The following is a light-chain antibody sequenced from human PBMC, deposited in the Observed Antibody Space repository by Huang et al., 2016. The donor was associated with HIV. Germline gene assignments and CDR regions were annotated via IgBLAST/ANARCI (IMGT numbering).Light chain of an antibody. CDR1: QNITTH. J-gene: IGKJ4*01. CDR3: QQRVNGLT. Sequence: EIVLTQSPATLSFFPGQRVSLSCRASQNITTHLAWYQQRPGQPPRLLIYDASSRVPGVAARFSGSGSWTDFTLTISSLESEDFATYYCQQRVNGLTFGGGTKV. V-gene: IGKV3-11*01. CDR2: DAS.